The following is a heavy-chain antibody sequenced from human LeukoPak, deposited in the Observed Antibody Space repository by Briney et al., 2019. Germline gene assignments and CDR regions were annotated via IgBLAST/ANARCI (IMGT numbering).Heavy chain of an antibody. Sequence: GGSLRLSCAASGFTVSSNYMNWVRQAPGKGLEWVSIIYSGGDTYYADYVTGGITISRDNTKNTLYLQMNNQMPEDTAVYDCTRGPGSTWYSDYWGQGTLVTVSS. CDR3: TRGPGSTWYSDY. V-gene: IGHV3-66*02. CDR2: IYSGGDT. D-gene: IGHD6-13*01. J-gene: IGHJ4*02. CDR1: GFTVSSNY.